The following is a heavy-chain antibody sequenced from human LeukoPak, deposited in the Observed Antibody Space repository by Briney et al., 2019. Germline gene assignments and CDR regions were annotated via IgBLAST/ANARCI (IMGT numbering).Heavy chain of an antibody. CDR2: ISYDGNNR. CDR3: TKVNGEVIGAFDI. J-gene: IGHJ3*02. CDR1: PFTFSSYG. D-gene: IGHD3-10*01. Sequence: PGGSLRLSCAASPFTFSSYGMHRVRQAPGKGLEWVAVISYDGNNRYYADSVKGRFTISRYNSKNTLYLQMNSLRAEDTAVYYCTKVNGEVIGAFDIWGQGTMVTVSS. V-gene: IGHV3-30*18.